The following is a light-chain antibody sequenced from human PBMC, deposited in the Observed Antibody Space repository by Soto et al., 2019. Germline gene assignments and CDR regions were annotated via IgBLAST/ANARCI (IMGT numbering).Light chain of an antibody. J-gene: IGKJ1*01. CDR3: LQDINYPWT. V-gene: IGKV1-6*01. CDR2: GAS. CDR1: QGIGNA. Sequence: IQMTQSPSSLSASVGDRVTITCRASQGIGNALGWYQQKPGKPPKVLIYGASNLQSGXTPRFSXSGSGTDFNLAISSLQPEDSATYYCLQDINYPWTFGQGTKVDIK.